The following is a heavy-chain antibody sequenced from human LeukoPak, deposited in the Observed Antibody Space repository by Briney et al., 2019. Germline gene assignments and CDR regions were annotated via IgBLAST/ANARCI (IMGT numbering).Heavy chain of an antibody. J-gene: IGHJ5*01. V-gene: IGHV3-74*03. CDR3: TRAGYSSGFDS. D-gene: IGHD6-19*01. CDR1: GFTFSGYW. CDR2: TNSDGYSI. Sequence: GGSLRLSCAASGFTFSGYWMHWVRQAPGKGLVWVSRTNSDGYSITYADSVKGRFTISRDNAKNTLYLQMNSLIAEDTAVYFCTRAGYSSGFDSWGQGTLVTVSS.